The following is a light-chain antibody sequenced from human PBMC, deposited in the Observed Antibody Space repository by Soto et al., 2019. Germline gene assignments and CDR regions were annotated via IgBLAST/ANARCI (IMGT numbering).Light chain of an antibody. J-gene: IGKJ2*01. CDR3: QQLNSYPLT. V-gene: IGKV1-9*01. CDR2: AAS. CDR1: QGITSY. Sequence: DIQLTQSPSFLSAPVGDRVTITCRAGQGITSYLAWYQQKPGKAPELLIYAASTLQSGVPSRFSGGGTGTEFTLTISSLQPEDFATYYCQQLNSYPLTFGQGTKLEIK.